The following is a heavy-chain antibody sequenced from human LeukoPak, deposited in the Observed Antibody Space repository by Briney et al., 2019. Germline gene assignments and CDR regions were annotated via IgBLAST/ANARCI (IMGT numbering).Heavy chain of an antibody. V-gene: IGHV1-69*04. D-gene: IGHD6-6*01. Sequence: ASVKVSCKASGGTFSSYAISWVRQAPGQGLEWMGRIIPILGIANYAQKFQGRVTITADKSTSTAYMELSRLRSDDTAVYYCAKAPYSSSSPMNYWGQGTLVTVSS. CDR1: GGTFSSYA. J-gene: IGHJ4*02. CDR3: AKAPYSSSSPMNY. CDR2: IIPILGIA.